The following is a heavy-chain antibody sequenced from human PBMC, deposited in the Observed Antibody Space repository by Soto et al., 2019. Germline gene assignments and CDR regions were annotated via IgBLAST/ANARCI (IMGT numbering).Heavy chain of an antibody. D-gene: IGHD3-22*01. J-gene: IGHJ4*02. CDR1: GYSFITYW. CDR3: ARLRGSDNSGYSDY. V-gene: IGHV5-51*01. Sequence: GESLKISCKGSGYSFITYWIGWVREMPGKGLEWMGIIYPGDSDARYGPSFQGQVTISADKSISTAYLQWSSLKASDTAMYYCARLRGSDNSGYSDYWGQGTLVTVSS. CDR2: IYPGDSDA.